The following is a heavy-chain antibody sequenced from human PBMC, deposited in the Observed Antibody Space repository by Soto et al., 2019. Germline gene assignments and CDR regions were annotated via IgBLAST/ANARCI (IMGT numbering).Heavy chain of an antibody. J-gene: IGHJ4*02. CDR2: ISCSGGST. D-gene: IGHD3-22*01. V-gene: IGHV3-23*01. Sequence: VGAQRVSGAASGFTFSSYAMSTVRQAPRKGLEWVYDISCSGGSTYYADSVKGRFAISSDNSKTTLYLQMTSLRAEETAVYYCANARMPTYSYDSSGSSPYDYWGQGTLLNVSS. CDR1: GFTFSSYA. CDR3: ANARMPTYSYDSSGSSPYDY.